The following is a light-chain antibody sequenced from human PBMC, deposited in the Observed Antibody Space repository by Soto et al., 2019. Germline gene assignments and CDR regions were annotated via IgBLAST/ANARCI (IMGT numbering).Light chain of an antibody. Sequence: QSALTQPRSVSGSPGQSVTISCTETSSDVGGYNYVSWYQQHPGKAPKLMIYDVSKRPSGVPDRFSGSKSGNTASLTISGLQAEDEADYYCCSYAGSYTSYVFGTGTQLTVL. J-gene: IGLJ1*01. CDR2: DVS. V-gene: IGLV2-11*01. CDR3: CSYAGSYTSYV. CDR1: SSDVGGYNY.